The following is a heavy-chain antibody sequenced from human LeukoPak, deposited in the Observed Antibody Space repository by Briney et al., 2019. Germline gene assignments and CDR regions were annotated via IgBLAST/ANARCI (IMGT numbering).Heavy chain of an antibody. D-gene: IGHD1-26*01. CDR2: VYPNSGAT. CDR3: VRDGGLGSTLHY. J-gene: IGHJ4*02. CDR1: GYTFTGYY. Sequence: ASVKVSCKASGYTFTGYYMHWVRQAPGQGLQWLGWVYPNSGATFYAETFRGRVTMTCDTAIASVYMELSGLRSDDTAVYYCVRDGGLGSTLHYWGPGTLVTVSS. V-gene: IGHV1-2*02.